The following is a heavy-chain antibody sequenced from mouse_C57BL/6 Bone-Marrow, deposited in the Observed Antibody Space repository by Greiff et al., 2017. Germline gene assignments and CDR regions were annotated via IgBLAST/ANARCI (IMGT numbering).Heavy chain of an antibody. CDR1: GFSLTSYG. D-gene: IGHD1-1*01. V-gene: IGHV2-5*01. CDR2: IWRGGST. CDR3: AKKGYYYGSYWYFDV. Sequence: VKLQESGPGLVQPSQSLSITCTVSGFSLTSYGVHWVRQSPGTGLEWLGVIWRGGSTDYNAAFMSRLSITKDNSKSQVFFKMNSLQADDTAIYYCAKKGYYYGSYWYFDVWGTGTTVTVSS. J-gene: IGHJ1*03.